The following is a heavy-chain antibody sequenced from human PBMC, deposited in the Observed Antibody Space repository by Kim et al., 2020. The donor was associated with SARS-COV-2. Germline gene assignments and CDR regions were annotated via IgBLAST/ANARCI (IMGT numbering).Heavy chain of an antibody. CDR3: ARVLSYYDSSGYSFLNYYYGMDA. J-gene: IGHJ6*02. CDR1: GGSFSGYY. V-gene: IGHV4-34*01. CDR2: INHSGST. Sequence: SETLSLTCAVYGGSFSGYYWSWIRQPPGKGLEWIGEINHSGSTNYNPSLKSRVTISVDTSKNQFSLKLSSVTAADTAVYYCARVLSYYDSSGYSFLNYYYGMDAWGQGTTVTVSS. D-gene: IGHD3-22*01.